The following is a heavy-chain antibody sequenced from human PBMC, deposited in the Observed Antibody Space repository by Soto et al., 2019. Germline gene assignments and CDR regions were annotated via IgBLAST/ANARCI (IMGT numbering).Heavy chain of an antibody. CDR3: ARRKGSYYYGSGSSYYYYYYMDV. CDR1: GYSFTSYW. CDR2: IYPGDSDT. J-gene: IGHJ6*03. V-gene: IGHV5-51*01. D-gene: IGHD3-10*01. Sequence: GESLKISCKGSGYSFTSYWIGWVRQMPGKGLEWMGIIYPGDSDTRYSPSFQGQVTISADKSISTAYLQWSSLKASDTAMYYCARRKGSYYYGSGSSYYYYYYMDVWGKGTTVTVSS.